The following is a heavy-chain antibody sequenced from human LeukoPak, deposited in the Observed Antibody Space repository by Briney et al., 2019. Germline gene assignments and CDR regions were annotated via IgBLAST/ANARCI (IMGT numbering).Heavy chain of an antibody. CDR3: ARAESGYSYVYYFYMGV. V-gene: IGHV3-7*04. D-gene: IGHD5-18*01. Sequence: PGGSLRLSCAASGFTFSSHWMTWVRQAPGKGLEGVANIKQDGSEKYYVDSVKGRFTISRDNAKNSLYLQMSSLRAEDTAVYYCARAESGYSYVYYFYMGVWGKGTTVTVSS. CDR2: IKQDGSEK. J-gene: IGHJ6*03. CDR1: GFTFSSHW.